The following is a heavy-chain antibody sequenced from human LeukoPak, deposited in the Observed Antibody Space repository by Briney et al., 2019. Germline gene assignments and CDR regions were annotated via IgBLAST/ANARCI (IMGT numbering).Heavy chain of an antibody. Sequence: GGSLRLSCAASGFTVSSNYMSWVRQAPGKGLEWVAVISYDGSNKYYADSVKGQFTISRDNSKNTLYLQMNSLRAEDTAVYYCARETQLVFDYWGQGTLVTVSS. V-gene: IGHV3-30-3*01. J-gene: IGHJ4*02. D-gene: IGHD6-13*01. CDR2: ISYDGSNK. CDR3: ARETQLVFDY. CDR1: GFTVSSNY.